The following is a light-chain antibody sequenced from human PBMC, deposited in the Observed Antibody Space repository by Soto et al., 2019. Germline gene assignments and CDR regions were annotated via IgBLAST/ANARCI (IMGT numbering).Light chain of an antibody. CDR3: QQYDDLPIT. CDR1: HDITNL. CDR2: DVS. Sequence: DIQMTQSPSSLSVSVGDRVTITCQASHDITNLLNWYQQKPGKAPKLLIYDVSKLETGVPSRFSGSGSGTDFTLTISSLQPEDIATYFCQQYDDLPITFGQGTRLEI. J-gene: IGKJ5*01. V-gene: IGKV1-33*01.